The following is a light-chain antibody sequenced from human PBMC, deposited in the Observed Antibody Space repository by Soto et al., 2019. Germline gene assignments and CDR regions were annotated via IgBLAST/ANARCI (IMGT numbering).Light chain of an antibody. V-gene: IGLV1-40*01. CDR3: QSYDSSLGVSYV. CDR2: GTT. CDR1: SSYD. Sequence: QSVLTQPPSVSGAPGQTVTISCTGSSSYDVHWYRQLPGTAPKLLIYGTTNRPSGVPDRFSGSKSGTSASLAFTGLQPEDEADYYCQSYDSSLGVSYVFGTGTKLTVL. J-gene: IGLJ1*01.